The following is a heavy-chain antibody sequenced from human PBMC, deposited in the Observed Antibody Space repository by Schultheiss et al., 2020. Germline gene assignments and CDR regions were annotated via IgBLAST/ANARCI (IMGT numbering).Heavy chain of an antibody. V-gene: IGHV5-51*01. CDR1: GYSFTNYW. D-gene: IGHD5-24*01. CDR2: IYPGDSDT. CDR3: AKLRGYQMASPFDS. J-gene: IGHJ4*02. Sequence: GESLKIACKGSGYSFTNYWIGWVRQMPGKGLEWMGIIYPGDSDTRYSPSFQGQVTISADMSTSTAYLHWSGLKASDTAMYYCAKLRGYQMASPFDSWGQGTLVTVSS.